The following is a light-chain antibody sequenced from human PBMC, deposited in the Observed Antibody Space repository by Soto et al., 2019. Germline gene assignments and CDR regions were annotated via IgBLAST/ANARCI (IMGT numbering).Light chain of an antibody. CDR3: CSYAGTYNFWV. CDR2: DVG. CDR1: NSDIGGYNY. V-gene: IGLV2-11*01. Sequence: QSALTQPRSVSGSPGQSVTISCTGTNSDIGGYNYVSWYQQHPGKAPKVMIYDVGRRPSGVPDRFSGSKSGNTASLTISGLQAEDEADYYCCSYAGTYNFWVFGGGTKLTVL. J-gene: IGLJ3*02.